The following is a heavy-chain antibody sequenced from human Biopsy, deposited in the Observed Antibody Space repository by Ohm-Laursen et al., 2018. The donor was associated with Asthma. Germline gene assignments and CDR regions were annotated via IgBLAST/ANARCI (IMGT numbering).Heavy chain of an antibody. CDR1: GYNFISFV. J-gene: IGHJ3*01. V-gene: IGHV1-3*04. CDR2: VNTGNGDT. Sequence: GSSVKVSCKASGYNFISFVIHWVRQAPGQRLGWMGWVNTGNGDTKYSQKFQGRVTITRDTSASTAYMELRSLRSEDTATYYCARTYYDFLTGQVKDVFGVWGQGTMVTVSS. CDR3: ARTYYDFLTGQVKDVFGV. D-gene: IGHD3-9*01.